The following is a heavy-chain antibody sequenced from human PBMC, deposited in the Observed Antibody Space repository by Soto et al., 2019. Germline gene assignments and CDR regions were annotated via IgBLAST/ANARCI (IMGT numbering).Heavy chain of an antibody. Sequence: PSETLSLTCSVSGRSITSYYWGWVRQPPGKGLEWIGYIYDNGITSQNPSLKSRVTMSADTSQNQFSLKLTSVTGADTAVYYCARTYDSNGYANEFDSWGQGILVTVSS. J-gene: IGHJ4*02. D-gene: IGHD3-22*01. CDR2: IYDNGIT. CDR3: ARTYDSNGYANEFDS. CDR1: GRSITSYY. V-gene: IGHV4-59*12.